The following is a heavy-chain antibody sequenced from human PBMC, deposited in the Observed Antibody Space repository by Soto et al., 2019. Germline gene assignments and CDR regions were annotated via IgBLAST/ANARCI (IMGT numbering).Heavy chain of an antibody. Sequence: SKPLSLTCNVSGGSFSPNYLGWIRQPPGKGQEWVGYIYYGGTTSYNPSLKSQITISLETSKSQFSLKLSSMTAADTAVYYCARGRSLYSNYDSWGQGTLVTVSS. CDR2: IYYGGTT. V-gene: IGHV4-59*12. CDR1: GGSFSPNY. J-gene: IGHJ5*01. CDR3: ARGRSLYSNYDS. D-gene: IGHD4-4*01.